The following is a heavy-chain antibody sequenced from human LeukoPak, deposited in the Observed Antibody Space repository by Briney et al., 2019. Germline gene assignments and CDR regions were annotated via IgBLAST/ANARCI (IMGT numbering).Heavy chain of an antibody. CDR1: GFTFDDYG. CDR3: ARETTYDSSGYYYPDY. CDR2: INWNGGST. Sequence: RTGGSLRLSCAASGFTFDDYGMSWVRQAPGKGLEWVSGINWNGGSTGYADSVKGRFTISRDNAKNSLYLQMNSLRAEDTALYYCARETTYDSSGYYYPDYWGQGTLVTVSS. J-gene: IGHJ4*02. V-gene: IGHV3-20*04. D-gene: IGHD3-22*01.